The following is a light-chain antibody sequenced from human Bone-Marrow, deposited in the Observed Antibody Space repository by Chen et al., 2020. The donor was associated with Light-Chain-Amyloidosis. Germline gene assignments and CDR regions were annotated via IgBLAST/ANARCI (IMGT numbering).Light chain of an antibody. Sequence: QPFLTQPPSASAPPGQMITISCYGVSSNVGNKYVSWSRHLPGTAPELLIFKDSRRPLGVPDRFSASKSGTSASLFISGLRSEDEADYTCAAWDENLSTWEFGGGTRLTVL. CDR1: SSNVGNKY. CDR3: AAWDENLSTWE. CDR2: KDS. J-gene: IGLJ3*02. V-gene: IGLV1-47*01.